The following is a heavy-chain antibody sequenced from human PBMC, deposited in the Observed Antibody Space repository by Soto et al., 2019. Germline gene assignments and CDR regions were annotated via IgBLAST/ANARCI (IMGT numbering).Heavy chain of an antibody. J-gene: IGHJ4*02. CDR1: GGSISSNY. D-gene: IGHD6-13*01. CDR2: VYNSGST. Sequence: LSLTCTVSGGSISSNYWTWIRQPPGKGLEWIGYVYNSGSTNYNPSLKSRVTISEDTSKSQFSLKVNSMTAADTAVYYCARYRREAVAGYTLDNWGQGMLVTVSS. V-gene: IGHV4-59*01. CDR3: ARYRREAVAGYTLDN.